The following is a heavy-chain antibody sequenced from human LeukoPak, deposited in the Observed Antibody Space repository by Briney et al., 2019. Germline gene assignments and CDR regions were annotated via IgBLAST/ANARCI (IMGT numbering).Heavy chain of an antibody. Sequence: PSQTLSLTCTVSGGSISSGGYYWSWIRQHPGKGLEWIGYIHYSGSTYYNPSLKSRVTISVDTSKNQFSLELSSVTAADTAVYYCARGGVGPFGYWGQGTLVTVSS. CDR1: GGSISSGGYY. CDR2: IHYSGST. CDR3: ARGGVGPFGY. D-gene: IGHD1-26*01. J-gene: IGHJ4*02. V-gene: IGHV4-31*03.